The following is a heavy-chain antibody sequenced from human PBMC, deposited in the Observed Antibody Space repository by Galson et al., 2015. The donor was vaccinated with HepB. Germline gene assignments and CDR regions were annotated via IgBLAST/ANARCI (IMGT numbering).Heavy chain of an antibody. V-gene: IGHV3-33*01. CDR1: GFTFSNYG. CDR3: ARHYFDY. CDR2: IWHDGSNQ. J-gene: IGHJ4*02. Sequence: SLRLSCAASGFTFSNYGMHWVRQAPGKGLEWVGVIWHDGSNQHYVDSLKGRFTISRNNAKNSLYLQMNNLRAEDTAVYYCARHYFDYWGQGTLVTVSS.